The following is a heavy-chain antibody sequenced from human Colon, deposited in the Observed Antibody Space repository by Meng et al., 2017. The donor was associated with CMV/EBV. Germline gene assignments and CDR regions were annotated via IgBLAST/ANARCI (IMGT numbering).Heavy chain of an antibody. CDR1: GYIFTNNW. CDR3: ARLGYCTSSACKGYNYGMNV. CDR2: IYPGDSDT. J-gene: IGHJ6*02. Sequence: GESLKISCKGSGYIFTNNWIGWVRQMPGKGLEWMGVIYPGDSDTRYNPSFEGQVTFSVDKSISSAYLQFNGLRASDTAIYYCARLGYCTSSACKGYNYGMNVWGQGTTVTVSS. V-gene: IGHV5-51*01. D-gene: IGHD2-8*02.